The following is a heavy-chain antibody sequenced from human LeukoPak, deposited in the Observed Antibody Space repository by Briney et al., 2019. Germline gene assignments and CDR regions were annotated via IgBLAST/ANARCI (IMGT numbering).Heavy chain of an antibody. CDR1: GFTFSSYA. D-gene: IGHD3-22*01. J-gene: IGHJ4*02. CDR3: AKDRPNYYGSNGHYYKLNGDC. Sequence: GGSLRLSCAASGFTFSSYAMGWVRQAPGKGLEWVSSITISGAATYYADSVKGRFTISRDNSDNTLYLQMNSLRAEDTAVYYCAKDRPNYYGSNGHYYKLNGDCWGQGTLVTVSS. V-gene: IGHV3-23*01. CDR2: ITISGAAT.